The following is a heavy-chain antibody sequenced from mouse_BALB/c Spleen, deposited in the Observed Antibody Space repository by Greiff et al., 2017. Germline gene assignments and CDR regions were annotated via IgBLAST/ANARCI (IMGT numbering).Heavy chain of an antibody. Sequence: DVQLQESGPGLVKPSQSLSLTCTVTGYSITSDYAWNWIRQFPGNKLEWMGYISYSGSTSYNPSLKSRISITRDTSKNQFFLQLNSVTTEDTATYYCARRGLHPVGFAYWGQGTLVTVSA. CDR1: GYSITSDYA. CDR2: ISYSGST. D-gene: IGHD3-3*01. V-gene: IGHV3-2*02. CDR3: ARRGLHPVGFAY. J-gene: IGHJ3*01.